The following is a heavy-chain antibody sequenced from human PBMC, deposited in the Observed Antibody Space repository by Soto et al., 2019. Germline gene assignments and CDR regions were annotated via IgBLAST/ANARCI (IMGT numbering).Heavy chain of an antibody. CDR3: ARGVGITIFGAITTRPFFDF. V-gene: IGHV4-31*02. J-gene: IGHJ4*02. CDR2: IYYSGPT. D-gene: IGHD3-3*01. Sequence: WTWIRQLPGAGLEWIGHIYYSGPTYYHPSLRGRITISSDKPKNQFSLSLSSVTAADMAVYFCARGVGITIFGAITTRPFFDFWGQGTLVTVSP.